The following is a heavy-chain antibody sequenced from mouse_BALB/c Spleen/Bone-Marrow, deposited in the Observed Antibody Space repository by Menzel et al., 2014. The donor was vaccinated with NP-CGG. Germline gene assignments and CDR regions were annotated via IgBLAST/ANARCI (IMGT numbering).Heavy chain of an antibody. J-gene: IGHJ1*01. V-gene: IGHV1S81*02. CDR2: INPSNGGT. D-gene: IGHD2-3*01. Sequence: QVQLQQSGAELVKPGASVKLSCKASGYTFTSYYMYWVKQRPGQGLEWIGEINPSNGGTNFNEKFKSKATLTVDKSSSTAYTQLSSLTSEDSAVYYCTRSDGYYVPHWYFDVWGAGTTVTVSS. CDR1: GYTFTSYY. CDR3: TRSDGYYVPHWYFDV.